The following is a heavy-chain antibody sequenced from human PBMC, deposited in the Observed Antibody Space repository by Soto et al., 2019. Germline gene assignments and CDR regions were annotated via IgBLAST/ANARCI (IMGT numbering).Heavy chain of an antibody. D-gene: IGHD2-21*01. CDR3: AASCVGCGGFNYYGMDG. CDR1: GASISSGGYY. J-gene: IGHJ6*02. Sequence: QVQLQESGPGLVKPSQTLSLTCSVSGASISSGGYYWNWIRQHPGKGLEWIGYIYYSGTTYYNQALKSRVTISVDTSKNQFALRLSSVTAADTAVYYCAASCVGCGGFNYYGMDGWGQGTTVTVSS. V-gene: IGHV4-31*03. CDR2: IYYSGTT.